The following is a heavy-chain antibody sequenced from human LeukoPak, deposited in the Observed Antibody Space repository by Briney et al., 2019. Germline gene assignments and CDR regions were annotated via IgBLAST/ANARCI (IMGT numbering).Heavy chain of an antibody. J-gene: IGHJ6*02. Sequence: SQTLSLTCAVSGGSISSGGYSWSWLRQPPGKGLEWIGYIYHSGSTYYNPSLKSPVTISVDRSKNQFSLKLSSVTAADTAVYYCASTSTVTTGYYYGMDVWGQGTTVTVSS. CDR3: ASTSTVTTGYYYGMDV. CDR2: IYHSGST. CDR1: GGSISSGGYS. D-gene: IGHD4-17*01. V-gene: IGHV4-30-2*01.